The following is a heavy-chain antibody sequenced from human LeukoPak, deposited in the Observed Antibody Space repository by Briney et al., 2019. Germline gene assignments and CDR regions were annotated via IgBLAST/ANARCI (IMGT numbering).Heavy chain of an antibody. J-gene: IGHJ4*02. CDR1: GGSISSGGYY. CDR3: AREKEGYDSSGLRYFDY. Sequence: SQTLSLTCTVSGGSISSGGYYWSWIRQHPGKGLEWIGYIYYSGSTYYNPSLKSRVTISVDTSKNQFSLKLSSVTAADTAVYYCAREKEGYDSSGLRYFDYWGQGTLVIVSS. D-gene: IGHD3-22*01. V-gene: IGHV4-31*03. CDR2: IYYSGST.